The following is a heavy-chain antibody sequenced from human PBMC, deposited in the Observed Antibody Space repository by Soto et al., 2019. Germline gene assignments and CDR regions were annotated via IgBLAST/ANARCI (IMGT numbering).Heavy chain of an antibody. CDR2: INAGNGNT. Sequence: QVQLVQSGAEVKKPGASVKVSCKASGYTFTSYAMHWVRQAPGQRLEWMGWINAGNGNTKYSQKFQGRVTITRDTSASTAYMELSSLRSEDTAVYYCARVSVGAAAVGRPPHPSYYYGMDVWGQGTTVTVSS. CDR1: GYTFTSYA. V-gene: IGHV1-3*01. J-gene: IGHJ6*02. CDR3: ARVSVGAAAVGRPPHPSYYYGMDV. D-gene: IGHD6-13*01.